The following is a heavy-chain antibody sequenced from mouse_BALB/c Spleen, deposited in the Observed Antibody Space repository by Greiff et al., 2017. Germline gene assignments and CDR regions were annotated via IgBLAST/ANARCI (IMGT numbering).Heavy chain of an antibody. D-gene: IGHD2-1*01. CDR3: TRSGGNYGYWYFDV. CDR2: INPSNGGT. CDR1: GYTFTSYY. Sequence: VQLQQSGAELVKPGASVKLSCKASGYTFTSYYMYWVKQRPGQGLEWIGEINPSNGGTNFNEKFKSKATLTVDKSSSTAYMQLSSLTSEDSAVYYCTRSGGNYGYWYFDVWGAGTTVTVSS. J-gene: IGHJ1*01. V-gene: IGHV1S81*02.